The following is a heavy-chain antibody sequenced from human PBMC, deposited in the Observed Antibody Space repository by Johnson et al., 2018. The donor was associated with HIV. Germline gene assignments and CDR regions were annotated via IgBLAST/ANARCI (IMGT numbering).Heavy chain of an antibody. D-gene: IGHD6-6*01. V-gene: IGHV3-30-3*01. CDR3: AREQLGAFDI. CDR2: ISYDGNIK. J-gene: IGHJ3*02. Sequence: GGGVVQPGRSLRLSCAASGFTFSSYAMHWVRQAQGKGLEWVAVISYDGNIKYYADSVKGRFTISRDNSKNTLYLQMNSLRAEDTAVYYCAREQLGAFDIWGQGTMVTVSS. CDR1: GFTFSSYA.